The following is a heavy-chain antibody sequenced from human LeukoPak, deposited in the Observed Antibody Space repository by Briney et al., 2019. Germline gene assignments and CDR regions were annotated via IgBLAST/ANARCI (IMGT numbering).Heavy chain of an antibody. V-gene: IGHV4-59*01. Sequence: SETLSLTCSVSGGSISSYYWSWLRQPPWKGLEWIGYVYYSGSTNYNPSLKSRVTISLDTSRNQFSLKLTSVTAADTAVYYCAREYASAEDYYYYMDVWGKGTTVTVSS. J-gene: IGHJ6*03. CDR3: AREYASAEDYYYYMDV. CDR2: VYYSGST. CDR1: GGSISSYY.